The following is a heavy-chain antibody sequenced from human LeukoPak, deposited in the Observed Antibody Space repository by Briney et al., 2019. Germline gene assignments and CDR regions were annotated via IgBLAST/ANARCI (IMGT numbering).Heavy chain of an antibody. J-gene: IGHJ4*02. D-gene: IGHD5-18*01. CDR2: IRYDGSNK. V-gene: IGHV3-30*02. Sequence: GGSLRLSCAASGFTFSSYGMHWVRQVPGKGLEWVAFIRYDGSNKYYADSVKGRFTISRDNSKNTLYLQMNSLRAEDTAVYYCAKERDTAMVTIDYWGQGTLVTVSS. CDR1: GFTFSSYG. CDR3: AKERDTAMVTIDY.